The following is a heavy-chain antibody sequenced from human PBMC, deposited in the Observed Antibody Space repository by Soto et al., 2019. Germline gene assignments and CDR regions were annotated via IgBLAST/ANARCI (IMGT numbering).Heavy chain of an antibody. D-gene: IGHD3-22*01. Sequence: QVQLQESGPGLVKPSQTLSLTCTVSGGSISSGDYYWSWIRQPPGKGLEWIGYIYYSGSTYYNPSHNSRVTISVDPSKNQFSLKLSSVTAADTAVYYCARGYYDSSGYYWDFDYWGQGTLVTVSS. V-gene: IGHV4-30-4*01. CDR3: ARGYYDSSGYYWDFDY. J-gene: IGHJ4*02. CDR1: GGSISSGDYY. CDR2: IYYSGST.